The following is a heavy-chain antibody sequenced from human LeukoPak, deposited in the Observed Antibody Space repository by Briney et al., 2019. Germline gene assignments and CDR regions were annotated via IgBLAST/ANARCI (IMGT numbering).Heavy chain of an antibody. V-gene: IGHV3-30-3*01. D-gene: IGHD6-19*01. CDR3: ASLSSGWYLGDY. Sequence: PGGSLRLSCAASGFTFSNAWMNWVRQAPGKGLEWVAVISYDGSNKYYADSVKGRFTISRDNSKNTLYLQMNSLRAEDTAVYYCASLSSGWYLGDYWGQGTLVTVSS. J-gene: IGHJ4*02. CDR2: ISYDGSNK. CDR1: GFTFSNAW.